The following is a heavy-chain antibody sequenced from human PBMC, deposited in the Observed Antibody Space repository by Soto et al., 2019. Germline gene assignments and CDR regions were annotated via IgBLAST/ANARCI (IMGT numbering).Heavy chain of an antibody. CDR3: AKTRQWLRDFDY. CDR2: VSGSGGNT. CDR1: GFTFSSYA. V-gene: IGHV3-23*01. J-gene: IGHJ4*02. D-gene: IGHD6-19*01. Sequence: EVQLLESGGGLVQPGGSLRLSCAASGFTFSSYAMSWVRQAPGKGLEWVSTVSGSGGNTYYADSVKGRFTISRDNSKNSLYLQMNSLRAEDTAVYYCAKTRQWLRDFDYWGQGTLVTVSS.